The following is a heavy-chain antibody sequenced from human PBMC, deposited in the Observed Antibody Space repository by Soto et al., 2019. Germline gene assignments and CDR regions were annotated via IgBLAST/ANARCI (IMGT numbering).Heavy chain of an antibody. Sequence: QVQLVQSGAEVKKPGSSVKVSCKASGGTFSSYAISWVRQAPGQGLEWMGGIIPIFGTANYAQKFQGRVTSTADESTSTAYMELSSLRSEDTAVYYCARGKEWEPRRRWVMDVWGQGTTVTVSS. CDR1: GGTFSSYA. CDR3: ARGKEWEPRRRWVMDV. J-gene: IGHJ6*02. CDR2: IIPIFGTA. V-gene: IGHV1-69*01. D-gene: IGHD1-26*01.